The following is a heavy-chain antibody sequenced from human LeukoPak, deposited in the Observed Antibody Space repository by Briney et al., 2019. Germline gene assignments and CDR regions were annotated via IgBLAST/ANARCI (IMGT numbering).Heavy chain of an antibody. CDR2: MYYDGSS. Sequence: SETLSLTCTVSGGSINSGTFYWGWIRQPPGKGLEWIGSMYYDGSSYYNPSLKSRVTTSVDTSKNQFSLKLSSVTAADTAVYYCARLYYDSSRYPNWFDPWGQGTLVTVSS. D-gene: IGHD3-22*01. J-gene: IGHJ5*02. CDR1: GGSINSGTFY. CDR3: ARLYYDSSRYPNWFDP. V-gene: IGHV4-39*01.